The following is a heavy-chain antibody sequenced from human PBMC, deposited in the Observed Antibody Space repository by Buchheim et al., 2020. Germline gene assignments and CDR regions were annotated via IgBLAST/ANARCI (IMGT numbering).Heavy chain of an antibody. Sequence: QVQLVQSGAEVKKPGSSVKVSCKASGGTFSSYTISWVRQAPGQGLEWMGRIIPILGIANYAQKFQGRVTITADKSTSTAYMELSSLRSEDTAVYYCARDGRNWNHRGHNWFDPWGQGTL. CDR1: GGTFSSYT. CDR3: ARDGRNWNHRGHNWFDP. J-gene: IGHJ5*02. V-gene: IGHV1-69*08. D-gene: IGHD1-14*01. CDR2: IIPILGIA.